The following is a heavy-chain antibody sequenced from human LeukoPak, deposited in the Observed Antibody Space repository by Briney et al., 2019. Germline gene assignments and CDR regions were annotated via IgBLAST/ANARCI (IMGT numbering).Heavy chain of an antibody. CDR3: ARDWHSSSSH. CDR2: INPNSGGT. Sequence: ASVKVSCKASGYTFTGYYMNWVRQAPGQGLEWRGWINPNSGGTNYAQKFQGRVTMTRDTSISTAYMELSRLRSDDTAVYYCARDWHSSSSHWGQGTLVTVSS. D-gene: IGHD6-6*01. J-gene: IGHJ4*02. V-gene: IGHV1-2*02. CDR1: GYTFTGYY.